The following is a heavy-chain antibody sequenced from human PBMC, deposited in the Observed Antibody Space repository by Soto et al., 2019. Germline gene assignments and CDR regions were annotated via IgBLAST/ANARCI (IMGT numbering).Heavy chain of an antibody. D-gene: IGHD7-27*01. CDR2: IYYMRST. CDR3: AITLGSKLGLVDY. V-gene: IGHV4-39*07. CDR1: GGSISSSSYY. Sequence: SETLSLTCTVSGGSISSSSYYWGWIRQPPGKGLEGIGSIYYMRSTYYNPSLKSRVTISVDTSKNQCSLKLRSVTAADTDVSYCAITLGSKLGLVDYWGQGTLVTVSS. J-gene: IGHJ4*02.